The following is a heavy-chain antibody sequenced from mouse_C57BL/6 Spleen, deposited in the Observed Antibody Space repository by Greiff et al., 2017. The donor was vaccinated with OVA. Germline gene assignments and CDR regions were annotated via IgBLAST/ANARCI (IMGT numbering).Heavy chain of an antibody. D-gene: IGHD2-2*01. Sequence: QVQLKQSGAELAKPGASVKLSCKASGYTFTSYWMHWVKQRPGQGLEWIGYINPSSGYTKYNQKFKDKATLTADKSSSTAYMQLSSLTYEDSAVYYCARLDYGYDRWFAYWGQGTLVTVSA. J-gene: IGHJ3*01. V-gene: IGHV1-7*01. CDR1: GYTFTSYW. CDR3: ARLDYGYDRWFAY. CDR2: INPSSGYT.